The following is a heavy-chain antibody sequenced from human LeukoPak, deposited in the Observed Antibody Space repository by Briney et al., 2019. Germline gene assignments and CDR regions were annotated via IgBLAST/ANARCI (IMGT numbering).Heavy chain of an antibody. CDR1: GGSISSGSYY. CDR2: IYYSGST. V-gene: IGHV4-39*07. Sequence: SETLSLTCTVSGGSISSGSYYWGWIRQPPGKGLEWIGSIYYSGSTYYNPSLKSRVTISVDTSKNQFSLKLSSVTAADTAVYYCARDALGTDAFDIWGQGTMVTVSS. J-gene: IGHJ3*02. CDR3: ARDALGTDAFDI. D-gene: IGHD1-14*01.